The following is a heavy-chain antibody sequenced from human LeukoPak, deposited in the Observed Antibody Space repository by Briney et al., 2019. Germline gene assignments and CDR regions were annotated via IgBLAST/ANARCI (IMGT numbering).Heavy chain of an antibody. V-gene: IGHV3-21*04. J-gene: IGHJ6*03. D-gene: IGHD3-9*01. CDR1: GFTFSNYS. CDR2: ISSRSTYI. Sequence: GGSLRLSCAASGFTFSNYSMNWVRQAPGKGLEWVSSISSRSTYIYHADSVKGRFTISRDNSKNTLYLQMNSLRAEDTAVYYCAKDGGEYYDILTGYYPRLYYMDVWGKGTTVTISS. CDR3: AKDGGEYYDILTGYYPRLYYMDV.